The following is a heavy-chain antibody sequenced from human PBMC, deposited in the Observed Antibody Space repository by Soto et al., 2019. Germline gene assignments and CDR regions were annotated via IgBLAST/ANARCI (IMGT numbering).Heavy chain of an antibody. CDR1: GFTLSTYT. J-gene: IGHJ3*02. CDR3: PRSTPGNPFDI. D-gene: IGHD3-10*01. CDR2: ISAGSRSI. Sequence: GGSLRLSCAASGFTLSTYTMNWVRQAPGKGLEWVSSISAGSRSIYYTDSLKGRSTVSRDNSKNSLYLQINSLKADDTVVYYCPRSTPGNPFDIWGKGTMVTVSS. V-gene: IGHV3-21*01.